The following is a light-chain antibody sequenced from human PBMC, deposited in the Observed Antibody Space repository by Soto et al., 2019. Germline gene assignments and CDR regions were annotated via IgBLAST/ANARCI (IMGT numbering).Light chain of an antibody. CDR3: SSYSTSFFYV. CDR2: GVT. J-gene: IGLJ1*01. V-gene: IGLV2-14*01. Sequence: QSALTQPASVSGSPGQSITISCTGTISDFVVYNYVSWYQQHPGKAPKLIIYGVTNRPSGVSYRFSGSKSDYTASLTISGLQAEDEADYYCSSYSTSFFYVFGTGTKGTVL. CDR1: ISDFVVYNY.